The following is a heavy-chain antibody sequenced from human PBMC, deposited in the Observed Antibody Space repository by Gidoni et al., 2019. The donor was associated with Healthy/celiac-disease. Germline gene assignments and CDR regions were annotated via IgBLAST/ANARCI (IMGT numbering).Heavy chain of an antibody. CDR2: IYYSVRT. CDR3: ASPLAGL. J-gene: IGHJ2*01. Sequence: QLQLQESGPGLVKPSETSSLTCTVSGGSISSRSYSWGWIRQHPGKGLEWIVSIYYSVRTYYNPSRKSRVTISVDTSKNHFSLKLSSVTAADTAVYYCASPLAGLWGRGTLFTVSA. D-gene: IGHD3-3*02. V-gene: IGHV4-39*01. CDR1: GGSISSRSYS.